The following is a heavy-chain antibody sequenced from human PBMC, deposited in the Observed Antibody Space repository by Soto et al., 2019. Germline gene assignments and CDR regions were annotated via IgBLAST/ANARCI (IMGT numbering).Heavy chain of an antibody. CDR3: ARDDSGWTAYYYYGMDV. J-gene: IGHJ6*02. D-gene: IGHD5-12*01. CDR1: GGTFSSYA. Sequence: QVQLVQSGAEVKKPGSSVKVSCKASGGTFSSYAISWVRQAPGQGLEWMGGIIPIFGTANYAQKFQGRVTITADESTSTAYMELSSLRSEDTAVYYCARDDSGWTAYYYYGMDVWGQGTTVTVSS. CDR2: IIPIFGTA. V-gene: IGHV1-69*12.